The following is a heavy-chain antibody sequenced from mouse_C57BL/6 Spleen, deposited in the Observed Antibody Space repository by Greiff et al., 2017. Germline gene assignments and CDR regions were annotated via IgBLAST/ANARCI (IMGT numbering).Heavy chain of an antibody. V-gene: IGHV1-52*01. Sequence: VQLQQPGAELVRPGSSVKLSCKASGYTFTSYWMHWVKQRPIQGLEWIGNIDPSDSETHYNQKFKDKATLTVDKSSSTAYMQLSSLKSEDSAVYYCARVGSPYAMDYWGQGTSVTVSS. CDR1: GYTFTSYW. J-gene: IGHJ4*01. CDR2: IDPSDSET. CDR3: ARVGSPYAMDY.